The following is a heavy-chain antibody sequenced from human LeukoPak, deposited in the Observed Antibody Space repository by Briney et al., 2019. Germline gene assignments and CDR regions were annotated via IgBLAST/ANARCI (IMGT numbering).Heavy chain of an antibody. V-gene: IGHV4-34*01. D-gene: IGHD5-18*01. Sequence: SETLSLTCAVYGGSFSGYYWSWIRQPPGKGLEWIGEINHGGSTNYNPSLKSRVTISVDTSKNQFSLKLSSVTAADTAVYYCARQGYSYGYRWGQGTLVTVSS. CDR3: ARQGYSYGYR. CDR2: INHGGST. J-gene: IGHJ5*02. CDR1: GGSFSGYY.